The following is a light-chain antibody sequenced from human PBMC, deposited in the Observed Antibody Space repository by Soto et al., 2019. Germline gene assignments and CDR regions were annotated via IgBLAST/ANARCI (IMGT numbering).Light chain of an antibody. V-gene: IGKV1-39*01. CDR2: AAS. J-gene: IGKJ4*01. CDR1: QSISSY. CDR3: KQSHSSPLT. Sequence: DIQMTQSPSSLSASVGDRVTITCRASQSISSYLNWYQQKPGKAPKLLIYAASSFQSGVPSRFSGSGSGTDFTLTISSLQPEDFATYYCKQSHSSPLTFGGGTKVDIK.